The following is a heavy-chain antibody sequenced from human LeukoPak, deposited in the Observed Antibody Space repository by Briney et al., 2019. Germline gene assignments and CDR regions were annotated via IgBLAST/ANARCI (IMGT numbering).Heavy chain of an antibody. CDR2: IYYSRST. V-gene: IGHV4-59*01. CDR3: ARSYCSGGSCYHGTAAFDI. D-gene: IGHD2-15*01. Sequence: SETLSLTCTVSGGSISSYYWSWIRQPPGKGLEWIGYIYYSRSTNYNPSLKSRVTISVDTSKNQFSLKLSSVTAADTAVYYCARSYCSGGSCYHGTAAFDIWGQGTMVTVSS. J-gene: IGHJ3*02. CDR1: GGSISSYY.